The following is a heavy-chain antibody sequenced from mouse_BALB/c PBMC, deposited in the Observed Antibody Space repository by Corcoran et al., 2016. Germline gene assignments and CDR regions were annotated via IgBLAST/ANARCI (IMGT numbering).Heavy chain of an antibody. V-gene: IGHV1-62-2*01. CDR2: FYPRGGNI. D-gene: IGHD2-14*01. Sequence: VQLQQSGPELVKPGTSVTLSCKASGYTFTEYVIHWVKQRSGQGLEWIGWFYPRGGNINYNEKFRDKATLTADKSSSTVYMELSRLTSEDSAVYFCAGHAYSKYDGFAYWGQGTLVTVSA. J-gene: IGHJ3*01. CDR3: AGHAYSKYDGFAY. CDR1: GYTFTEYV.